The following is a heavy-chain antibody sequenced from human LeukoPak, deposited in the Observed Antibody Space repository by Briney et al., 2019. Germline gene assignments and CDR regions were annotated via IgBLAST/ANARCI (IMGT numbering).Heavy chain of an antibody. CDR2: ISYDGSNK. CDR3: ARDVVGSSNNGMDV. V-gene: IGHV3-30-3*01. J-gene: IGHJ6*02. D-gene: IGHD6-13*01. CDR1: GFTFSSYA. Sequence: PGWSLRLSCAASGFTFSSYAMHWVRQAPGKGLEWVAVISYDGSNKYYADSVKGRFTISRDNSKNTLYLQMNSLRAEDTAVYYCARDVVGSSNNGMDVWGQGTTVTVSS.